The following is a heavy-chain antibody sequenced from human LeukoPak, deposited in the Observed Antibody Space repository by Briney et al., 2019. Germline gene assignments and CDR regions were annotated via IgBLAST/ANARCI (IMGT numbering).Heavy chain of an antibody. D-gene: IGHD5-18*01. V-gene: IGHV3-48*03. CDR2: ISSTDRTI. Sequence: PGGSLRLSCAASGFTFSSYEMNWVRQAPGKGLEWVSYISSTDRTIYYADSVKGRFTISRDNAKNSLYLQMNSLSAEDTAVYFCARDPGYTYGRGDYWGQGTLVTVSS. CDR1: GFTFSSYE. J-gene: IGHJ4*02. CDR3: ARDPGYTYGRGDY.